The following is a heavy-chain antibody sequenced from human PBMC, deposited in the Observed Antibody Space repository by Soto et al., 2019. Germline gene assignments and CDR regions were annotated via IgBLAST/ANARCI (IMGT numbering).Heavy chain of an antibody. CDR2: ISGSGGST. J-gene: IGHJ4*02. Sequence: PGGSLRLSCAASGFTFSCCAMSWVRQAPGKGLEWVSTISGSGGSTYYADSVKGRFTISRDNSKNTLYLQMNSLRAEDTAVYYCARDWLTRSFDYWGQGTLVTVSS. CDR3: ARDWLTRSFDY. CDR1: GFTFSCCA. V-gene: IGHV3-23*01. D-gene: IGHD6-19*01.